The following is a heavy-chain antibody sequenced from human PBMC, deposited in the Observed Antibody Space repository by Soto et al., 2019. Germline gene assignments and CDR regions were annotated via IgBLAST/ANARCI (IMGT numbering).Heavy chain of an antibody. Sequence: QVQLQESGPGLVKPSQTLSPTCTVSGGSISRGDYYLNWIRQHPGKGLEWIGYIYSSGSTYYHPSVWIRVTTSLDTSKNQFSLKLTSVTAADTAVYFCASESGKYSFDYWGQGAPVTVSS. J-gene: IGHJ4*02. V-gene: IGHV4-31*03. D-gene: IGHD1-26*01. CDR1: GGSISRGDYY. CDR2: IYSSGST. CDR3: ASESGKYSFDY.